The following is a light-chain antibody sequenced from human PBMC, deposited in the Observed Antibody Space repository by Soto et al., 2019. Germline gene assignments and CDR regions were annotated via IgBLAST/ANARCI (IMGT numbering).Light chain of an antibody. Sequence: QSALTQPPSASGSPGQSVTISCTGTSSDVGGYKYVSWYQQHPGKAPKVIIYEVSERPSGVPDRFSGSKSGNTASLTVSGLQAEDEADYYCSSYAGNNNLVFGGGTKLTVL. CDR2: EVS. CDR1: SSDVGGYKY. CDR3: SSYAGNNNLV. J-gene: IGLJ3*02. V-gene: IGLV2-8*01.